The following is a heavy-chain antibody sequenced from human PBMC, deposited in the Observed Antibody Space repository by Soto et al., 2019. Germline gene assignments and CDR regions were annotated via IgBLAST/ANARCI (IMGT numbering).Heavy chain of an antibody. CDR1: GFSLSTSGMC. J-gene: IGHJ4*02. CDR3: ARTPYYYDSSGYYAGFDY. Sequence: SGPTLVNPTQTLTLTCPFSGFSLSTSGMCVSWIRQPPGKALEWLALIDWDDDKYYSTSLKTRLTISKDTSKNQVVLTMTNMDPVDTATYYCARTPYYYDSSGYYAGFDYWGQGTLVTVSS. V-gene: IGHV2-70*01. CDR2: IDWDDDK. D-gene: IGHD3-22*01.